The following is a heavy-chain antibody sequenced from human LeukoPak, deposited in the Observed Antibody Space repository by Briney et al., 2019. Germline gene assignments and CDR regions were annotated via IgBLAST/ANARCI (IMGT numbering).Heavy chain of an antibody. V-gene: IGHV4-59*01. J-gene: IGHJ4*02. Sequence: SETLSLTCTVSGGSISTYYRSWIRQPPGKGLEWIGYIYYRGSPTYSPSLKSRVTISVDTSKNQFSLKLSSVTTADTAVYYCARGGESGYDFLDHWGQGTLVTVSS. CDR1: GGSISTYY. CDR3: ARGGESGYDFLDH. CDR2: IYYRGSP. D-gene: IGHD5-12*01.